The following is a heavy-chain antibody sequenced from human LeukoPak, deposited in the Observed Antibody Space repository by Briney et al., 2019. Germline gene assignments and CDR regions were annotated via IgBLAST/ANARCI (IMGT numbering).Heavy chain of an antibody. CDR2: IIPIIGTG. Sequence: SGKLSCKASGGTFTIYAISLVRHAPGQGHEWRGGIIPIIGTGNYAHKFKGRVTISTDESTNTTYMELSRLRTEDTAVYSCEREGTYYYDSSSYYSWGQGTLVTVSS. D-gene: IGHD3-22*01. J-gene: IGHJ4*02. CDR1: GGTFTIYA. CDR3: EREGTYYYDSSSYYS. V-gene: IGHV1-69*05.